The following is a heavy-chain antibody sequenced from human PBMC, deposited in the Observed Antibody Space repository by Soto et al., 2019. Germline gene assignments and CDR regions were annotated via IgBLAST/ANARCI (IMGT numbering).Heavy chain of an antibody. CDR1: GFTFSSFA. J-gene: IGHJ4*02. Sequence: EVQLLESGGGLVQPGGSLRLSCAASGFTFSSFAMSWVRQAPGKGLEWVSVITGAGGSTYYADSVKGRFTISRDNSKKTLYLQMNSLRAEDTAVYYCAKVDDNSGHYYVPFDYWGQGTLVTVSS. CDR3: AKVDDNSGHYYVPFDY. D-gene: IGHD3-22*01. CDR2: ITGAGGST. V-gene: IGHV3-23*01.